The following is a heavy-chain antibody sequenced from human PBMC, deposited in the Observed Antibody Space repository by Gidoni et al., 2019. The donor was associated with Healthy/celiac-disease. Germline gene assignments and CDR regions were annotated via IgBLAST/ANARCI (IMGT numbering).Heavy chain of an antibody. D-gene: IGHD3-3*01. CDR3: ARDRYVLRFVEWPLGFDY. V-gene: IGHV6-1*01. CDR2: TYYRSNWYN. J-gene: IGHJ4*02. Sequence: CALSGDSFSSNSAAWNWIRHSPSGGLEWLGRTYYRSNWYNDYAVSVKSRITINPDTSKNQFSLQLKSVTPEDTAVYYCARDRYVLRFVEWPLGFDYWGQGTLVTVSS. CDR1: GDSFSSNSAA.